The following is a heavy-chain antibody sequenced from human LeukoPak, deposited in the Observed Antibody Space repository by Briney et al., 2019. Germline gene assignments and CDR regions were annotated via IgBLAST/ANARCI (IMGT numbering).Heavy chain of an antibody. CDR2: IYYSGST. CDR1: GGSISSYY. J-gene: IGHJ6*04. D-gene: IGHD5-18*01. Sequence: SETLSHTCTVSGGSISSYYWSWIRQPPGKGLEWIGYIYYSGSTNYNPSLKSRVTISVDTSKNQFSLKLSSVTAADTAVYYCARSGGYSYGYYYGLDVWGKGTTVTVSS. V-gene: IGHV4-59*01. CDR3: ARSGGYSYGYYYGLDV.